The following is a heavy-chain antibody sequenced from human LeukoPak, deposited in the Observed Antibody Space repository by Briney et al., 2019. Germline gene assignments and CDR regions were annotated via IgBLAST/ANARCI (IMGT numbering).Heavy chain of an antibody. CDR2: ISYDGSNK. J-gene: IGHJ4*02. CDR3: AKGGLQLWLDY. V-gene: IGHV3-30*18. CDR1: GFTFSSYG. Sequence: GGSLRLSCAASGFTFSSYGMHWVRQAPGKGLEWVAVISYDGSNKYYADSVKGRFTISRDNSKNTLYLQMNSLSAEDTAVYYCAKGGLQLWLDYWGQGTLVTVSS. D-gene: IGHD5-18*01.